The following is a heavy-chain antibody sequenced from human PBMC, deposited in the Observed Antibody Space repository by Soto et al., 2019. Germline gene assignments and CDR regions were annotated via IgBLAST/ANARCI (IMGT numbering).Heavy chain of an antibody. V-gene: IGHV3-73*02. Sequence: EVQLVESGGGLVQPGGSLKLSCVGSGLNFSASAMHWVRQAPGKGLEWVGRIRTKDNAYATAFAPSVKGRFTISRDDSDNTAFLQMSSLKREDTAIYYWTRLKVEPSANSFDPWGRGTLVTVSS. D-gene: IGHD2-15*01. J-gene: IGHJ5*02. CDR3: TRLKVEPSANSFDP. CDR1: GLNFSASA. CDR2: IRTKDNAYAT.